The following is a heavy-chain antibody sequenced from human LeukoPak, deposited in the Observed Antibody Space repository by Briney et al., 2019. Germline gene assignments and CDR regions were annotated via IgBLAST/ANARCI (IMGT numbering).Heavy chain of an antibody. CDR1: GGSFSGYY. CDR2: INHSGST. V-gene: IGHV4-34*01. CDR3: ARGRIVVVVAATTGEFDY. Sequence: SETLSLTCGVYGGSFSGYYWSWIRQPPGKGLEWIGEINHSGSTNYNPSLKSRVTISVDTSKNQFSLKLSSVTAADTAVYYCARGRIVVVVAATTGEFDYWGQGTLVTVSS. D-gene: IGHD2-15*01. J-gene: IGHJ4*02.